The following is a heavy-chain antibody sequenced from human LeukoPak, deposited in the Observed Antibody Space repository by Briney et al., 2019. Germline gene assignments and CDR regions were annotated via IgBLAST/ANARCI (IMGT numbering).Heavy chain of an antibody. V-gene: IGHV3-23*03. CDR2: IYSGGYT. CDR1: GFTFSSFG. CDR3: VKTGNPPTGDY. D-gene: IGHD1-1*01. Sequence: GGSLRLSCAASGFTFSSFGMSWVRQAPGKGLEWVSVIYSGGYTYYADSVKGRFTISRDNSNNTLYLQMNSLRDEDTAIYYCVKTGNPPTGDYWGQGTLVTVSS. J-gene: IGHJ4*02.